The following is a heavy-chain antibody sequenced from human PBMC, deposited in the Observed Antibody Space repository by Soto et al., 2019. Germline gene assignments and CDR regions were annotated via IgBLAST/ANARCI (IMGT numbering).Heavy chain of an antibody. CDR2: IYYSGST. V-gene: IGHV4-39*01. CDR3: TRRSRWYYYGTASYYNLWFDS. D-gene: IGHD3-10*01. Sequence: SETLSLTCTVSGGSISRSSYYWGWIRQPPGKGLEWIGSIYYSGSTNFNPSLKSRVTISVDTSKNQFSLKLSSVTAADTAVYYCTRRSRWYYYGTASYYNLWFDSWGQGTLVTVS. J-gene: IGHJ5*01. CDR1: GGSISRSSYY.